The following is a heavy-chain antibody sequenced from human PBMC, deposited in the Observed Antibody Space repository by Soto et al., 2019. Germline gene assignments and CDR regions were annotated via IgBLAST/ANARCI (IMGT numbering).Heavy chain of an antibody. CDR3: ARTMRERYCSSTSCYNYGMDV. CDR2: IYPGDSDT. CDR1: GYSFTIYW. J-gene: IGHJ6*02. D-gene: IGHD2-2*01. Sequence: GESLKISCKGSGYSFTIYWIGWVRQMPGKGLEWMGIIYPGDSDTRYSPSFQGQVTISADKSISTAYLQWSSLKASDTAMYYCARTMRERYCSSTSCYNYGMDVWGQGTTVTVSS. V-gene: IGHV5-51*01.